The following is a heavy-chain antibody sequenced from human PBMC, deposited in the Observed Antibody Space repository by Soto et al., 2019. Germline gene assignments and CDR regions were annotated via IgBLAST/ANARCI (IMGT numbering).Heavy chain of an antibody. CDR1: GFTFISYG. V-gene: IGHV3-23*01. CDR3: ARGAAAAGTDWFDA. D-gene: IGHD6-13*01. Sequence: EMQLLESGGGLVQPGGSLRLSCAASGFTFISYGMTWVRQAPGKGLEWVSGITTTGRNTYYAESVKGRFTISRDNSKNVVYLQINSLRAEDTAVDYCARGAAAAGTDWFDAWGQGTLVIVSS. J-gene: IGHJ5*02. CDR2: ITTTGRNT.